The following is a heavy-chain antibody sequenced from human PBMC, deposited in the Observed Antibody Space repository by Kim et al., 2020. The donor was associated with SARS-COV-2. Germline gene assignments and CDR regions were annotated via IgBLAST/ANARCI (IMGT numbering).Heavy chain of an antibody. CDR3: ARGPRYYDILTGYSPGPNDY. V-gene: IGHV4-39*07. D-gene: IGHD3-9*01. Sequence: SETLSLTCTVSGGSISSSSYYWGWIRQPPGKGLEWIGSIYYSGSTYYNPSLKSRVTISVDTSKNQFSLKLSSVTAADTAVYYCARGPRYYDILTGYSPGPNDYWGQGTLVTVSS. J-gene: IGHJ4*02. CDR1: GGSISSSSYY. CDR2: IYYSGST.